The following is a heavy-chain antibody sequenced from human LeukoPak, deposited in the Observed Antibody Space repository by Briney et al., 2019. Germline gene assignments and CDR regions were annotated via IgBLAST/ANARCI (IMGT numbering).Heavy chain of an antibody. Sequence: PSETLSLTCTVSGGPISSGGYYWSWIRQHPGKGLEWIGYIYYSGSTYYNPSLKSRVTISVDTSKNQFSLKLSSVTAADTAVYYCARAGRGSGSYDRYYYYMDVWGKGTTVTVSS. CDR3: ARAGRGSGSYDRYYYYMDV. J-gene: IGHJ6*03. CDR1: GGPISSGGYY. CDR2: IYYSGST. D-gene: IGHD3-10*01. V-gene: IGHV4-31*03.